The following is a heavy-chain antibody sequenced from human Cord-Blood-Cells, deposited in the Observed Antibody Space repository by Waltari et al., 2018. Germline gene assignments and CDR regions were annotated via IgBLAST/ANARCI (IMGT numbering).Heavy chain of an antibody. V-gene: IGHV3-7*05. CDR1: GFIFIRYW. CDR2: IKQDGSEK. CDR3: ALGDHFDY. Sequence: EVQLVVSGGGLVQSGGSLSLSCAGSGFIFIRYWLCWVRQAPGKGVEWVANIKQDGSEKYYVDSVKGRFTISRDNAKNSLYLQMNSLRAEDTAVYYCALGDHFDYWGQGTLVTVSS. J-gene: IGHJ4*02. D-gene: IGHD3-16*01.